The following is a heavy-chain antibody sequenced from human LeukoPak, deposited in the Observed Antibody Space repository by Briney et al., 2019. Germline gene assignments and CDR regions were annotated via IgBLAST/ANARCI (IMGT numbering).Heavy chain of an antibody. CDR2: ISSSSSYI. D-gene: IGHD2-2*01. V-gene: IGHV3-21*01. Sequence: GGSLRLSCAASGVTFSSDSMNWVREDPGKGLERGSSISSSSSYIYYADSVKGRFTISRDNAKNSLYLQMNSLRAEDTAVYYCARSVVPAADTNNYYYSYMDVWGKGTTVTVSS. CDR3: ARSVVPAADTNNYYYSYMDV. CDR1: GVTFSSDS. J-gene: IGHJ6*03.